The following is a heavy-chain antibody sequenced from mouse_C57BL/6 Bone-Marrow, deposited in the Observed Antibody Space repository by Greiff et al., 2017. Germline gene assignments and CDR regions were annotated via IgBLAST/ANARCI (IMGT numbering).Heavy chain of an antibody. J-gene: IGHJ4*01. CDR2: IYPRDGST. CDR3: EGKNAMDY. V-gene: IGHV1-85*01. Sequence: QVQLQQSGPELVKPGASVKLSCKASGYTFTSYDINWVKQRPGQGLEWIGWIYPRDGSTKYNEKFNGKATVTVDPSSHTAYMELQSLTSEVAAVYFWEGKNAMDYWGQGTSVTVSS. CDR1: GYTFTSYD.